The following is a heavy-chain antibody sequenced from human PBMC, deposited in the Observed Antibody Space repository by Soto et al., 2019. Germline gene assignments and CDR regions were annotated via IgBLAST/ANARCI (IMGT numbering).Heavy chain of an antibody. Sequence: PSETLSLTCIVSGESISSSSYYWGWIRQPPGKGLEWIGSIYYSGRTYYNPSFKSRVTLSIDTSKHQFSLKLSSVTATDTAVYYCARQRTTVVTQAYFDHWGQGALVTVSS. CDR1: GESISSSSYY. CDR2: IYYSGRT. J-gene: IGHJ4*02. D-gene: IGHD2-21*02. CDR3: ARQRTTVVTQAYFDH. V-gene: IGHV4-39*01.